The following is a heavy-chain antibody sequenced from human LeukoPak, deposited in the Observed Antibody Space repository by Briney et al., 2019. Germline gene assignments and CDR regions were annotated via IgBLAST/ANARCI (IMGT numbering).Heavy chain of an antibody. CDR1: GGSISSSSYY. Sequence: PSETLSLTCTVSGGSISSSSYYWGWIRRPPGKGLEWIGSIYYSGSTYYNPSLKSRVTISVDTSKNQFSLKLSSVTAADTAVYYCARPSAGIGDAFDIWGQGTMVTVSS. V-gene: IGHV4-39*01. D-gene: IGHD2-21*01. CDR3: ARPSAGIGDAFDI. J-gene: IGHJ3*02. CDR2: IYYSGST.